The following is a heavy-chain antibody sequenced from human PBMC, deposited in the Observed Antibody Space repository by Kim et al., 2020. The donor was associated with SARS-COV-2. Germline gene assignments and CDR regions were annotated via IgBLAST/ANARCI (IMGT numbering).Heavy chain of an antibody. D-gene: IGHD1-26*01. CDR1: GYSFTNYA. J-gene: IGHJ6*02. V-gene: IGHV7-4-1*02. CDR3: AREHSGSWYYYGMDV. CDR2: INTNTGNP. Sequence: ASVKVSCKASGYSFTNYAMNWVRQAPGQGLEWMGWINTNTGNPTYAQGFTGRFVFSLDTSVSTAYLQIISLKAEDTAVYYCAREHSGSWYYYGMDVWGQGTTVTVSS.